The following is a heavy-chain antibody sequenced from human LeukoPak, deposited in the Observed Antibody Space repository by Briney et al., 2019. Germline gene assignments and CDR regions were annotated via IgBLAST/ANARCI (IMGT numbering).Heavy chain of an antibody. V-gene: IGHV4-59*01. Sequence: SETLSLTCTVSGGSISSYYWSWIRQPPGKGLEWIGYIYYSGSTNYNPSLKSRVTISVDTSKNQFSLKLSSVTAADTAVYYRAGDGYSSSWYYFDYWGQGTLVTVSS. CDR2: IYYSGST. CDR1: GGSISSYY. J-gene: IGHJ4*02. D-gene: IGHD6-13*01. CDR3: AGDGYSSSWYYFDY.